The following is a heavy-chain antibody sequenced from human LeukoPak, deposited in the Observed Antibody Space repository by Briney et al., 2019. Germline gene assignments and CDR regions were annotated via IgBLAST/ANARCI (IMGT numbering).Heavy chain of an antibody. CDR1: GFTFGYYA. D-gene: IGHD6-19*01. CDR2: IRSKAYGGTT. CDR3: TRHSSAWACDY. J-gene: IGHJ4*02. Sequence: PGRSLRLSCPASGFTFGYYAMSWVRQAPGKGLEWVGFIRSKAYGGTTEYAASVKGRFTISRDDSKSIAYLQMNSLKTEDTAVYYCTRHSSAWACDYWGQGTLVTVSS. V-gene: IGHV3-49*04.